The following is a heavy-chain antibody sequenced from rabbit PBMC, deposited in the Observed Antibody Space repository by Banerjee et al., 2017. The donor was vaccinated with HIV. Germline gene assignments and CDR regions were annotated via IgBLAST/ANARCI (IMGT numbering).Heavy chain of an antibody. Sequence: QEQLKETGGGLVQLGGSLTLTCTASGFSFSSSYWICWVRQAPGKGLEWIACIYTGSGGTYYASWVNGRFTISSDNAQNTVDLQMNSLTAADTATYFCARNLGDWRNLRGQGTLVTV. CDR3: ARNLGDWRNL. V-gene: IGHV1S45*01. CDR1: GFSFSSSYW. J-gene: IGHJ3*01. D-gene: IGHD5-1*01. CDR2: IYTGSGGT.